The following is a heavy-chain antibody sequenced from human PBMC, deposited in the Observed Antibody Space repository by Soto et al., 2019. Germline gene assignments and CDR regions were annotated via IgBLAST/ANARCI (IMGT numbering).Heavy chain of an antibody. CDR1: GFTFSSYA. CDR3: AKDPGEVRGVIDYYYYYGMDV. V-gene: IGHV3-23*01. J-gene: IGHJ6*02. D-gene: IGHD3-10*01. Sequence: EGSLRLSCAASGFTFSSYAMSWVRQAPGKGLEWVSAISGSGGSTYYADSVKGRFTISRDNSKNTLYLQMNSLRAEDTAVYYCAKDPGEVRGVIDYYYYYGMDVWGQGTTVTVSS. CDR2: ISGSGGST.